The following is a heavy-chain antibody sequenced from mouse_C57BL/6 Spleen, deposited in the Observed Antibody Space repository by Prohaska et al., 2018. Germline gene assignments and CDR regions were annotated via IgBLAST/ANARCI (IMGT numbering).Heavy chain of an antibody. V-gene: IGHV11-2*01. CDR3: MRYGSSYWYFDV. J-gene: IGHJ1*03. CDR2: INSDGRGI. CDR1: GFTFSGFW. D-gene: IGHD1-1*01. Sequence: EVQLLETGGGLVQPGGSRGLSCEGSGFTFSGFWMSWVRQTPGQTLEWIGDINSDGRGINYAPSIKDRFTIFRDKDKSTLYLQMSNVRSEDTATYVCMRYGSSYWYFDVWGTGTTVTVSS.